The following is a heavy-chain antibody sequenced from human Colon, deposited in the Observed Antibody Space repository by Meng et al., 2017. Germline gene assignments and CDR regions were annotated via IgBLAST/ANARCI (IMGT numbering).Heavy chain of an antibody. CDR1: GGSISSSSYY. CDR3: ARVQMIVVVIDY. CDR2: IYYSGST. V-gene: IGHV4-39*07. J-gene: IGHJ4*02. D-gene: IGHD3-22*01. Sequence: QLQLQESGPGLVKPSETLSLTCTVSGGSISSSSYYWGWIRQPPGKGLEWIGSIYYSGSTYYNPSLKSRVTISVDRSKNQFSLKLSSVTAADTAVYYCARVQMIVVVIDYWGQGTLVTVSS.